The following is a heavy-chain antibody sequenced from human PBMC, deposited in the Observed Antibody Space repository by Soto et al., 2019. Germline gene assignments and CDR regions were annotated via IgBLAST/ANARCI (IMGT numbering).Heavy chain of an antibody. V-gene: IGHV3-72*01. CDR1: GITFIDQY. CDR3: ASRVSSGWYYFDY. CDR2: IRNKANSYTT. D-gene: IGHD6-19*01. J-gene: IGHJ4*02. Sequence: GGSMRLSCVASGITFIDQYMDWVRQAPGKGLEWIGRIRNKANSYTTEYAASVKGRFTISRDDPKKLLYLQMNSLKAEDTALYYCASRVSSGWYYFDYSGQGTLVTVSS.